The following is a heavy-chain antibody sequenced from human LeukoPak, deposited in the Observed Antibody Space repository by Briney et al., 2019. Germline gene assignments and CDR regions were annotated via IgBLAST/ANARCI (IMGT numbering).Heavy chain of an antibody. CDR3: ARYGDTIFGYYYYYMDV. CDR1: GGSISSYY. CDR2: IYYSGST. V-gene: IGHV4-59*01. Sequence: NPSETLSLNCTVSGGSISSYYWSWIRQPPGKGLEWIGYIYYSGSTNYNPSLKSRVTISVDTSKNQFSLKLSSVTAADTAVYYCARYGDTIFGYYYYYMDVWGKGTTVTVSS. J-gene: IGHJ6*03. D-gene: IGHD3-3*01.